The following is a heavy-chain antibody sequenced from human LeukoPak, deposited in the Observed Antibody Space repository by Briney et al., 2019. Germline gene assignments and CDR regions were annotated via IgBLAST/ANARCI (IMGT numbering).Heavy chain of an antibody. CDR2: ISGTGGST. V-gene: IGHV3-23*01. Sequence: GRSLRLSCAASGFTFSNYAMSWVRQPPGKGLEWVSVISGTGGSTYYADSMEGRFTISRDNSKNTLYLQMNSLRAEDTAIYYCAKDRSDNSTWYLGDYWGQGTLVAVSS. CDR1: GFTFSNYA. CDR3: AKDRSDNSTWYLGDY. J-gene: IGHJ4*02. D-gene: IGHD6-13*01.